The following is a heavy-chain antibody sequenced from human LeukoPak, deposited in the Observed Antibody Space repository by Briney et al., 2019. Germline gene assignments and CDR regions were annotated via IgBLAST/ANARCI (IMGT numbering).Heavy chain of an antibody. CDR2: ISDTTNRR. D-gene: IGHD2-2*01. CDR3: ARELMPVGFDP. V-gene: IGHV3-48*03. CDR1: GFTCSSYE. J-gene: IGHJ5*02. Sequence: GGPLRHSCAASGFTCSSYEMNLGRQAPGKGLEWISYISDTTNRRVREGPGRHRLTISKDNARNALDLPMDSLRAVDTAVYYCARELMPVGFDPWGQGT.